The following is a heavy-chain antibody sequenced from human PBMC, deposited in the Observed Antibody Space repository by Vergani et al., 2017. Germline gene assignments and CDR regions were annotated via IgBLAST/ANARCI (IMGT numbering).Heavy chain of an antibody. CDR3: ARVRTYYYDNNGKAVLDTFDL. Sequence: EVQLVESGGGLVQPGGSLRLSCVSSGFTFSSYWMSWVRQAPGKGPEWVANIEQDGFEKYYLGSVKGRFTISRDNAKNSLYVQMKSLRVEDSAVYYCARVRTYYYDNNGKAVLDTFDLWGHGTMVIVSS. CDR2: IEQDGFEK. J-gene: IGHJ3*01. V-gene: IGHV3-7*01. CDR1: GFTFSSYW. D-gene: IGHD3-22*01.